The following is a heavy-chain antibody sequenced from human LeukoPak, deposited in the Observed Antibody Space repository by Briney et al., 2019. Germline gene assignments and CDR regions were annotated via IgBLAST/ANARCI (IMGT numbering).Heavy chain of an antibody. CDR2: IYYSGNT. CDR1: GGSISGYY. J-gene: IGHJ4*02. D-gene: IGHD3-22*01. Sequence: PSETLSLTCTVSGGSISGYYWSWIRQPPGKGLQWIGYIYYSGNTNYTPSLKSRVTISIDTSKNQFSLKLTSVTAADTAVYYCARQTLPTYYYDSSGYLEWGQGTLVTVSS. V-gene: IGHV4-59*01. CDR3: ARQTLPTYYYDSSGYLE.